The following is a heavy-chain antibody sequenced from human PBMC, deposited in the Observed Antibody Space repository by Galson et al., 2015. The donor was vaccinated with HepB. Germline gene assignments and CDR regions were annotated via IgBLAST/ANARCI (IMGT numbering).Heavy chain of an antibody. CDR2: LYSGDST. Sequence: SLRLSCAASGFTVSRNYMNWVRQAPGKGLEWVSVLYSGDSTYYADSVKGRFTITRDNSKNTLYLQMNSLRAEDTAVYYCARQRVGTTYQAYYYYYMDVWGKGTTVTVSS. CDR3: ARQRVGTTYQAYYYYYMDV. V-gene: IGHV3-66*04. CDR1: GFTVSRNY. J-gene: IGHJ6*03. D-gene: IGHD4-11*01.